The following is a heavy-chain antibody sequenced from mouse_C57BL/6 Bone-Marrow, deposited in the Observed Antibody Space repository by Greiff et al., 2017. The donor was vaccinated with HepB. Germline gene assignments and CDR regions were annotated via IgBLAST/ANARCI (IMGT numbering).Heavy chain of an antibody. CDR1: GFSLTSYA. CDR3: ARRESNCGYWYFDV. V-gene: IGHV2-9-1*01. Sequence: VKLMESGPGLVAPSQSLSITCTVSGFSLTSYAISWVRQPPGKGLEWLGVIWTGGGTNYNSALKSRLSISKDNSKSQVFLKMNSLQTDDTARYYCARRESNCGYWYFDVWGTGTTVTVSS. CDR2: IWTGGGT. D-gene: IGHD2-5*01. J-gene: IGHJ1*03.